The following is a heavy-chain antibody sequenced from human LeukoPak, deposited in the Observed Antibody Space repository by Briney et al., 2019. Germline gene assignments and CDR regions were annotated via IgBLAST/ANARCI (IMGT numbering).Heavy chain of an antibody. CDR2: IGTAGDT. CDR3: VRQQTPHGNFDY. J-gene: IGHJ4*02. Sequence: GGSLRLSCATSGFTLSSYAMHWVRQATGKGLEWVSAIGTAGDTYYPGSVKGRFTISRENAKNSLSLQMNSLSAEDTAVYYCVRQQTPHGNFDYWGQGTLVTVSS. D-gene: IGHD1-26*01. V-gene: IGHV3-13*01. CDR1: GFTLSSYA.